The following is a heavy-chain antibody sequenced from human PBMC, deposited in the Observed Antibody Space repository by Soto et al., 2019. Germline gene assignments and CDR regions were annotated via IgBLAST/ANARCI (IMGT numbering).Heavy chain of an antibody. CDR2: IKGGDAGT. V-gene: IGHV3-23*01. D-gene: IGHD1-26*01. J-gene: IGHJ4*02. CDR1: GFALSSYW. Sequence: GGSLRLSCVASGFALSSYWMSWVRQAPGKGLEWVASIKGGDAGTYYVDSVRGRFTISRDNSKNTLYLQMDSLRAEDTAIYYCAKETAILGEPCFDYWGQGTLVTVSS. CDR3: AKETAILGEPCFDY.